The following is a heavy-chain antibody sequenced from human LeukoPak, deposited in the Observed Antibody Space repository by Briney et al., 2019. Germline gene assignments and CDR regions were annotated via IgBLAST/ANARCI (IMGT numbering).Heavy chain of an antibody. CDR1: GFTVSSYG. CDR3: ARGNYGDYLPRY. Sequence: GGSLRLSCAASGFTVSSYGMHWVRQAPGKGLEWVAVIWYDGSNKYYADSVKGRFTISRDNSKNTLYLQMNSLRAEDTAVYYCARGNYGDYLPRYWGQGTLVTVSS. V-gene: IGHV3-33*01. CDR2: IWYDGSNK. J-gene: IGHJ4*02. D-gene: IGHD4-17*01.